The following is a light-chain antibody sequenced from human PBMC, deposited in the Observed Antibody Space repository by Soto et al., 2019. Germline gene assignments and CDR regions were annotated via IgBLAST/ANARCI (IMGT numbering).Light chain of an antibody. CDR1: QSITSW. J-gene: IGKJ2*01. CDR2: DAS. V-gene: IGKV1-5*01. CDR3: QQYNSYPYT. Sequence: DIQMTQSPSALSASVGDRVTITCRASQSITSWLAWYQQKPGKAPNLLIYDASSLEIGVPSRFSGSGSGTEFPLPTSSLQPDDFATYSCQQYNSYPYTFGQGTKV.